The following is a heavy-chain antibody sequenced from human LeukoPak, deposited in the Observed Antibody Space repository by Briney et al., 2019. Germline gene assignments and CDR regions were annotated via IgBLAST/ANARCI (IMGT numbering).Heavy chain of an antibody. CDR3: ARAIKYSGSWYDAGDDY. Sequence: SVKVSCKASGDTFSSYAISWVRQAPGQGLEWIGRIIPMLDRANYAQKFQGRVTITADKSTSTAYMELSSLRSEDTAVYYCARAIKYSGSWYDAGDDYWGQGTLVTVSS. D-gene: IGHD6-13*01. V-gene: IGHV1-69*04. CDR2: IIPMLDRA. CDR1: GDTFSSYA. J-gene: IGHJ4*02.